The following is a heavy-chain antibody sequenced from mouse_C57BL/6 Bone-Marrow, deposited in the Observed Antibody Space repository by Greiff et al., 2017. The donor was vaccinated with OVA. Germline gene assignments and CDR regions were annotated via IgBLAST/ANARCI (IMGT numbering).Heavy chain of an antibody. J-gene: IGHJ1*03. D-gene: IGHD1-1*01. Sequence: VQLQQPGAELVRPGSSVKLSCKASGHTFTSYWMHWVKQRPIQGLEWIGNIDPSDSETHYNQKFKDKATLTVDKSSSTAYMQLSSLTSEDSAVYYCARNYGSSCLWYFDVWGTGTTVTVSS. CDR3: ARNYGSSCLWYFDV. CDR1: GHTFTSYW. V-gene: IGHV1-52*01. CDR2: IDPSDSET.